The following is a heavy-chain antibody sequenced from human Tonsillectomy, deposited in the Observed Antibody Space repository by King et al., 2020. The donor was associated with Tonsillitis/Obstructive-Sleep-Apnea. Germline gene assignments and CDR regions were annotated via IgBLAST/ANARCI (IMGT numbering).Heavy chain of an antibody. V-gene: IGHV1-3*01. D-gene: IGHD2-8*01. J-gene: IGHJ4*02. CDR2: INAGNGHT. CDR1: GYTFSSYA. CDR3: ARDDCNNGVCFMPY. Sequence: VQLVQSGAEVKKSGASVKVSCKASGYTFSSYAMHWVRQAPGQRLEWMGWINAGNGHTEYSQKVQGRVTITRDTSASTAYMELSSLRSEDTAVYYCARDDCNNGVCFMPYWGQGTLVTVSS.